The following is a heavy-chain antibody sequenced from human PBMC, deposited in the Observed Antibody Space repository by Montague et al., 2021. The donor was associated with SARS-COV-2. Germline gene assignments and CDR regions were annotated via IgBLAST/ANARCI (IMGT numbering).Heavy chain of an antibody. CDR3: ARRTYDIFTGYVCGMDA. V-gene: IGHV2-70*11. Sequence: PALVKPTQTLTLTCTFSGFSLITSGMCVSWIRQPPGKALEWLARIDWDDDKCYSTSLKNRLTISKDTSKNQVVLTMTNMDPVDTATYYCARRTYDIFTGYVCGMDAWGQGTTVTVAS. J-gene: IGHJ6*02. CDR2: IDWDDDK. D-gene: IGHD3-9*01. CDR1: GFSLITSGMC.